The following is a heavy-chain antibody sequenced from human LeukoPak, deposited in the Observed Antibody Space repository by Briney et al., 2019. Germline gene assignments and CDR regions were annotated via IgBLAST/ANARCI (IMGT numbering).Heavy chain of an antibody. CDR1: GYTFTSYY. Sequence: ASVKVSCKASGYTFTSYYMHRVRQAPGQGLEWMRIINPSGGSTSYAQKFQGRVTMTRDMSTSTVYMELSSLRSEDTAFYYCARDNSVGDVARWFDPWGQGTLVTVSS. J-gene: IGHJ5*02. D-gene: IGHD1-26*01. V-gene: IGHV1-46*01. CDR3: ARDNSVGDVARWFDP. CDR2: INPSGGST.